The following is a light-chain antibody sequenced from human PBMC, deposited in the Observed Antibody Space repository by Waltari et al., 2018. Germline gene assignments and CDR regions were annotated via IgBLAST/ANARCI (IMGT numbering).Light chain of an antibody. CDR3: QQSYSTPFT. J-gene: IGKJ3*01. Sequence: DIQMTQSPPSLSASVGDRVTITCRASQSISSYLNLDQQKPGKAPKLLLYAASSLQSGVPSRFSGSGSGTDFTLTISSLQPEDFATCYCQQSYSTPFTFGPGTKVDIK. V-gene: IGKV1-39*01. CDR2: AAS. CDR1: QSISSY.